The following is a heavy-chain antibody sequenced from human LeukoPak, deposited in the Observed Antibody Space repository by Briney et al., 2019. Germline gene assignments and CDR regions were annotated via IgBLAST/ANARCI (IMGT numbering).Heavy chain of an antibody. J-gene: IGHJ6*02. Sequence: GGSLRLSCAASGLTASSNYMSWVRQAPGKGLEWVSVISGSGGSTYYADSVKGRFTISRDNSKNTLYLQMNSLRAEDTAVYYCAKAHPYSSGWYAYYYYGMDVWGQGTTVIVSS. CDR3: AKAHPYSSGWYAYYYYGMDV. CDR1: GLTASSNY. D-gene: IGHD6-19*01. V-gene: IGHV3-23*01. CDR2: ISGSGGST.